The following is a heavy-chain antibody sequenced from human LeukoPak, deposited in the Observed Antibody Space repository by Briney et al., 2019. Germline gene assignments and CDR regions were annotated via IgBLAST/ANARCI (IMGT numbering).Heavy chain of an antibody. CDR3: ARTYGPLKWFDP. V-gene: IGHV5-51*01. J-gene: IGHJ5*02. CDR1: GSPFTSYW. D-gene: IGHD3-10*01. Sequence: GGSLEISFQGSGSPFTSYWRGWGRRLPGKGREGLVIFFPGNSHTRYSPSFQGHVTISADNSISTAYLQWSSLKASDTAMYYCARTYGPLKWFDPWGQGTLVTVSS. CDR2: FFPGNSHT.